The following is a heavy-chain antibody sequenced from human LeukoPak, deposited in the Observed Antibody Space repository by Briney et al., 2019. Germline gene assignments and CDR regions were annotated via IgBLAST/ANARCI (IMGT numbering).Heavy chain of an antibody. Sequence: GGSLRLSCAASGFTFSRYSMNWVRQAPGKGLEWVSSISSSSSYIYYADSVKGRFTIPRDNAKNSLYLQMNSLRAEDTAVYYCARGDDFWSGYYYKGMDVWGQGTTVTVSS. J-gene: IGHJ6*02. CDR2: ISSSSSYI. CDR1: GFTFSRYS. CDR3: ARGDDFWSGYYYKGMDV. D-gene: IGHD3-3*01. V-gene: IGHV3-21*01.